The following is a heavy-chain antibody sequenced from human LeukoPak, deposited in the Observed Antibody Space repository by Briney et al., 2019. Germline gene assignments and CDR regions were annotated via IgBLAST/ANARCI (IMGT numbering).Heavy chain of an antibody. CDR2: IYHSGST. CDR3: ARQRGYCSGGSCYRTPHFDY. D-gene: IGHD2-15*01. J-gene: IGHJ4*02. CDR1: GGSISSGGYS. V-gene: IGHV4-30-2*01. Sequence: SETLSLTCAVSGGSISSGGYSWSWIRQPPGKGLEWIGYIYHSGSTYYNPSLKSRVTISVDRSKNQFSLKLSSVTAADTAVYFCARQRGYCSGGSCYRTPHFDYWGQGTLLTVSS.